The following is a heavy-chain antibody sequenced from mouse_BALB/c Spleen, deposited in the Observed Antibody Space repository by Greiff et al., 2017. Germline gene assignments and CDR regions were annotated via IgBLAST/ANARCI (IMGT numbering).Heavy chain of an antibody. V-gene: IGHV1S29*02. D-gene: IGHD1-1*01. J-gene: IGHJ2*01. Sequence: VQLQQSGPELVKPGASVKISCKASGHTFTDYNMHWVKQSHGKSLEWIGYIYPYNGGTGYNQKFKSKATLTVDNSSSTAYMELRSLTSEDSAVYYCARYNYYGSYFDYWGQGTTLTVSS. CDR1: GHTFTDYN. CDR3: ARYNYYGSYFDY. CDR2: IYPYNGGT.